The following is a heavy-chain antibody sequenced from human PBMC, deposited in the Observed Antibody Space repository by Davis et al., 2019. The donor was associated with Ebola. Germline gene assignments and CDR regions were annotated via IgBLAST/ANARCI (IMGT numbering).Heavy chain of an antibody. Sequence: SETLSLTCTVSGDSITSGDYYWNWVRQHPGKGPEWIGYTSYSRITYYKPSLESRITISTDTSKNHFSLTLSSVTAADTAIYYYARFFTMIIVAGGVHVGFDVWGQGRVVTVSS. D-gene: IGHD3-22*01. V-gene: IGHV4-31*03. CDR3: ARFFTMIIVAGGVHVGFDV. CDR1: GDSITSGDYY. CDR2: TSYSRIT. J-gene: IGHJ3*01.